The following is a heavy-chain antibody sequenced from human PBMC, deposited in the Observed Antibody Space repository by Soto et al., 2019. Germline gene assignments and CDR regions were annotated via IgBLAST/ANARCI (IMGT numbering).Heavy chain of an antibody. V-gene: IGHV1-18*01. Sequence: ASVKVSCKASGYTFTSSGMSWVRQAPGQGLEWMGWISAHTGSSEYAQRLQGRVTMTRDTSTSTFHMELSSLTSEDTAVYYCAGLYHYDSSGYYDYWGQGTLVTVSS. CDR1: GYTFTSSG. CDR2: ISAHTGSS. CDR3: AGLYHYDSSGYYDY. D-gene: IGHD3-22*01. J-gene: IGHJ4*02.